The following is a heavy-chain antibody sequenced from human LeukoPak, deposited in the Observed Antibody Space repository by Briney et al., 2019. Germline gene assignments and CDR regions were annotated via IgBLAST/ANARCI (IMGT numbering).Heavy chain of an antibody. CDR2: ISSSGSTI. J-gene: IGHJ4*02. Sequence: HSGGPLRLSCAASGFTFSSYEMNWVRQAPGKGLEWVSYISSSGSTIYYADSVKGRFTISRDNAKNSLYLQMNSPRAEDTAVYYCARLEQHNFDYWGQGTLVTVSS. D-gene: IGHD6-13*01. CDR3: ARLEQHNFDY. V-gene: IGHV3-48*03. CDR1: GFTFSSYE.